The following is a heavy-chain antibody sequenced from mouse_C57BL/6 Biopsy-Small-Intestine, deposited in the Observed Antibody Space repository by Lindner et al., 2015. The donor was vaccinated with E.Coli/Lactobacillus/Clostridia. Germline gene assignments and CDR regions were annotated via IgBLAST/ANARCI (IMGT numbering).Heavy chain of an antibody. CDR1: GYTFTSYW. J-gene: IGHJ4*01. Sequence: VQLQESGAELAKPGASVELSCKASGYTFTSYWMHWVKQRPGQGLEWIGYINPSSGYTKYNQKFKDKATLTADKSSSTAYMQLSSLTYEDSAVHYCARSIYYSNYEDAMDYWGQGTSVTVSS. CDR3: ARSIYYSNYEDAMDY. V-gene: IGHV1-7*01. D-gene: IGHD2-5*01. CDR2: INPSSGYT.